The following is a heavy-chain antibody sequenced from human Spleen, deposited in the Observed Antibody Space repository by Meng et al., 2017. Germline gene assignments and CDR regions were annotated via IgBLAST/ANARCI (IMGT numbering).Heavy chain of an antibody. CDR3: AGRIAAAGTDYYDDMDV. CDR2: TYYRSKWYN. CDR1: GDSVSSNSAA. V-gene: IGHV6-1*01. Sequence: SETLSLTCAISGDSVSSNSAAWNWIRQSPSRGLEWLGRTYYRSKWYNDYAVSVKSRITINPDTSKKQFSLQLNSVTPEDTAVYYCAGRIAAAGTDYYDDMDVWGQGTTVTVSS. J-gene: IGHJ6*02. D-gene: IGHD6-13*01.